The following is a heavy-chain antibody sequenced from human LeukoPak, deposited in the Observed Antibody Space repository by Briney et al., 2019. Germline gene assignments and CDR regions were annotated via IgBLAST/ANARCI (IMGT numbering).Heavy chain of an antibody. V-gene: IGHV3-30*02. CDR3: AKSPPSGSYYFDY. D-gene: IGHD1-26*01. Sequence: GGSLRLSCAASGFTFSSYGMHWVRQAPGTGLERVSFIRYDGSNKYYADSVKGRFTISRDNSKNTLYLQMNSLRAEDTAVYYCAKSPPSGSYYFDYWGQGTLVTVSS. J-gene: IGHJ4*02. CDR2: IRYDGSNK. CDR1: GFTFSSYG.